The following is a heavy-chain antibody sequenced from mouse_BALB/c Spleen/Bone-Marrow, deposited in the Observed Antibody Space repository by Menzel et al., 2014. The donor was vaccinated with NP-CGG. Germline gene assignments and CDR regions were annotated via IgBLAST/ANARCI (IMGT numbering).Heavy chain of an antibody. CDR1: GYTFTGYT. CDR3: AREGLRAWFVY. V-gene: IGHV1-4*01. Sequence: VKLMESGAELARPGASVKMSCKASGYTFTGYTIHWVKQRPGQGLEWIGYINPSSDYTNYNQKFKDKATLTADKSSSTAYMQLSSLTSEDSAVYYCAREGLRAWFVYWGQGTLVTVSA. J-gene: IGHJ3*01. CDR2: INPSSDYT. D-gene: IGHD2-4*01.